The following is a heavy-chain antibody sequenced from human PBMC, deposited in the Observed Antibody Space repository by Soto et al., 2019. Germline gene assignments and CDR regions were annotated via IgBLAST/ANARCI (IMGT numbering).Heavy chain of an antibody. CDR2: IWYDGSNK. CDR3: ARELYCSGGSCYSRPVDY. J-gene: IGHJ4*02. CDR1: GFTFSSYG. Sequence: ESVGGVVQPGRSLRLSCAASGFTFSSYGMHWVRQAPGKGLEWVAVIWYDGSNKYYADSVKGRFTISRDNSKNTLYLQMNSLRAEDTAVYYCARELYCSGGSCYSRPVDYWGQGTLVTVSS. D-gene: IGHD2-15*01. V-gene: IGHV3-33*01.